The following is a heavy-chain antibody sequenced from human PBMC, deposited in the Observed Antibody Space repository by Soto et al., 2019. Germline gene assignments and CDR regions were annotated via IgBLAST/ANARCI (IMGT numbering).Heavy chain of an antibody. D-gene: IGHD3-3*01. Sequence: ASVKVSCKASGYTFTSYGISWVRQAPGQGLEWMGWISAYNGNTNYAQKLQGRVTMTTDTSTSTAYMELRSLRSDDTAVYYCARVDYDFWSGYRDYYYGMDVWGQGTTVTVSS. J-gene: IGHJ6*02. CDR3: ARVDYDFWSGYRDYYYGMDV. CDR2: ISAYNGNT. V-gene: IGHV1-18*04. CDR1: GYTFTSYG.